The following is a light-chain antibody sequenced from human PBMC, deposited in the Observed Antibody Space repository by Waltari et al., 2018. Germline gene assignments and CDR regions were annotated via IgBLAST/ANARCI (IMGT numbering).Light chain of an antibody. V-gene: IGLV4-69*01. CDR3: QTGGHGTWV. CDR1: SGHSSNV. J-gene: IGLJ3*02. Sequence: QLVLTQSPSASASLGASVKLTCTLSSGHSSNVIAWHQQQPEKGPRYLMKVNSDGSHSKGDDIPDRFPGSVSGAGRYLTISSLQSEDEADYYCQTGGHGTWVFGGGTKLTVL. CDR2: VNSDGSH.